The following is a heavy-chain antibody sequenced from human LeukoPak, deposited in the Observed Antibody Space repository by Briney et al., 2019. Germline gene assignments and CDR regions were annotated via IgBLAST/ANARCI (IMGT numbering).Heavy chain of an antibody. CDR1: GGSISSYY. V-gene: IGHV4-59*01. Sequence: SETLSLTCTVSGGSISSYYWSWIRQPPGKGLEWIGYIYYSGSTNYNPSLKSRVTISVDTSKNQFSPKLSSVTAADTAVYYCAREIQTYYYGSGREYYYYYMDVWGKGTTVTVSS. CDR2: IYYSGST. J-gene: IGHJ6*03. D-gene: IGHD3-10*01. CDR3: AREIQTYYYGSGREYYYYYMDV.